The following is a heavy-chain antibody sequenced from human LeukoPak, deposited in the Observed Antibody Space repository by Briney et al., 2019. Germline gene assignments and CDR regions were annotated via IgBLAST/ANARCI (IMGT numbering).Heavy chain of an antibody. CDR3: ARELRRIFDY. J-gene: IGHJ4*02. CDR2: TYYRSRWYS. Sequence: SQTLSLTCAISGDSVPSNSAAWNWIRQSPSRGLEWLGRTYYRSRWYSDYAVSLKSRITIIPDTSKNQFSLQLNSVILEDTAVYFCARELRRIFDYWDQGSLVTVS. V-gene: IGHV6-1*01. CDR1: GDSVPSNSAA.